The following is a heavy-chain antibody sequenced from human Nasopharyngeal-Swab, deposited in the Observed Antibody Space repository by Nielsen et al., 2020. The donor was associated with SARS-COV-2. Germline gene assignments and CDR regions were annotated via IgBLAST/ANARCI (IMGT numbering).Heavy chain of an antibody. J-gene: IGHJ6*02. Sequence: SETLSLTFAVYGWSFIGYFCSCIRQPPGKGLEWIGEINHSGITNYNPSLKSRVTISVDTSKNQFSLKLSSVTAADTAVYYCARVTIFGGYYGMDVWGQGNTVTVSS. CDR2: INHSGIT. CDR3: ARVTIFGGYYGMDV. D-gene: IGHD3-3*01. CDR1: GWSFIGYF. V-gene: IGHV4-34*01.